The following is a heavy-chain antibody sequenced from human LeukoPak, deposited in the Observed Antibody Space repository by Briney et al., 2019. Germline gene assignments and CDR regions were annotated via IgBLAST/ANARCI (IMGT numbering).Heavy chain of an antibody. V-gene: IGHV3-30*01. CDR1: GFTFSSYA. CDR3: ARDRPDCSSSSCYGGEVDDFDL. J-gene: IGHJ3*01. Sequence: PGGSLRLSCAASGFTFSSYAMHWVRQAPGKGLDWVAFISYDGSDKYYSDSVKGRVTISRDNSKNTLYLQMNGLRVEDTAVHYCARDRPDCSSSSCYGGEVDDFDLWGQGTMVTVSS. D-gene: IGHD2-2*01. CDR2: ISYDGSDK.